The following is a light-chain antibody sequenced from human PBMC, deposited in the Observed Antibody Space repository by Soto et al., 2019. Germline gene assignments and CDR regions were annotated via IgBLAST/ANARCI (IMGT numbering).Light chain of an antibody. CDR2: DVS. Sequence: QSALTQPRSVSGSPGQSVTISCTGTSSDVGYYNYVSWYQQHPGKAPKLMIYDVSKRPSGVPDRFSGSKSGNTASLTISGLQAEDEADYYCCSYAGSYTLAFGGGTKVTVL. J-gene: IGLJ2*01. V-gene: IGLV2-11*01. CDR1: SSDVGYYNY. CDR3: CSYAGSYTLA.